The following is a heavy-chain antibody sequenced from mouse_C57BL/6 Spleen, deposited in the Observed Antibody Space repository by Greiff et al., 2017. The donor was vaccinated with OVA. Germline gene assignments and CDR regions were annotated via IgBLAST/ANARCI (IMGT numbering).Heavy chain of an antibody. Sequence: VKLMESGAELARPGASVKLSCKASGYTFTSYGISWVKQRTGQGLEWIGEIYPRSGNTYYNEKFKGKATLTADKSSSTAYMELRSLTSEDSAVYFCARKSTTVVATKDAMDYWGQGTSVTVSS. J-gene: IGHJ4*01. CDR3: ARKSTTVVATKDAMDY. V-gene: IGHV1-81*01. CDR1: GYTFTSYG. D-gene: IGHD1-1*01. CDR2: IYPRSGNT.